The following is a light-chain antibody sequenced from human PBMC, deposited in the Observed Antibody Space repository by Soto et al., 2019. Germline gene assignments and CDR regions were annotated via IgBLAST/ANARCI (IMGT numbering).Light chain of an antibody. Sequence: NFMLAQPHSVSESPGKTVTISCSGSDGSIASNYVQWYQQRPGSAPTTVIYEDNQRPSGVPDRFSGSKSGTSASLAINGLHSEDEADYYCASWDDNLNGGVFGGGTKVTVL. CDR2: EDN. CDR3: ASWDDNLNGGV. V-gene: IGLV6-57*02. CDR1: DGSIASNY. J-gene: IGLJ3*02.